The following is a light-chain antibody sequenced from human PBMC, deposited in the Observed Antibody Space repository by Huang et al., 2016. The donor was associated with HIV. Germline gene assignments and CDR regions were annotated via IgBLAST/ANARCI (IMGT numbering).Light chain of an antibody. CDR1: QTISTF. CDR3: QQTSSVPLT. J-gene: IGKJ4*01. V-gene: IGKV1-39*01. CDR2: AAS. Sequence: DIQMTQSPSSLSASVGDRISITCRASQTISTFLTWYQQKPGKAPKLLIYAASNLQSGVSSRVSGTGSGTLFTLTVTGLLPEDFATYVWQQTSSVPLTFGGGTKVEMK.